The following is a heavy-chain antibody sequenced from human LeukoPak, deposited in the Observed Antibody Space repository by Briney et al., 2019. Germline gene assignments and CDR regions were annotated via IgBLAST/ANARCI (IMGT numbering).Heavy chain of an antibody. D-gene: IGHD1-26*01. V-gene: IGHV1-69*05. Sequence: GASVNVSCKASGGTFSSYAISWVRQAPGQGLEWMGGIIPIFGTANYAQKFQGRVTITTDESTSTAYMELSSLRSEDTAVYYCARDQGFEVGARYFDYWGQGTLVTVSS. CDR1: GGTFSSYA. J-gene: IGHJ4*02. CDR3: ARDQGFEVGARYFDY. CDR2: IIPIFGTA.